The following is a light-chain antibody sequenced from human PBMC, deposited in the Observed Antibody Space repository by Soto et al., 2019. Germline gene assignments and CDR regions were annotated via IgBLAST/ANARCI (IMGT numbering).Light chain of an antibody. CDR2: GNT. V-gene: IGLV1-40*01. Sequence: QSVLTQPPSVSGAPGQRVTISCTGSSSNIGAGYDVHWYQQFPGTTPKFLIYGNTNRPSGVPDRFSASKSGTSASLDITGLQAEDEAEYFCQSYDSSLTVGFCGGTKVTAL. CDR1: SSNIGAGYD. J-gene: IGLJ2*01. CDR3: QSYDSSLTVG.